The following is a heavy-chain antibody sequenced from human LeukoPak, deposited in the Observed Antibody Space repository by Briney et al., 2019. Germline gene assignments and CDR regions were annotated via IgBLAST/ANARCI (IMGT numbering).Heavy chain of an antibody. J-gene: IGHJ3*02. CDR1: GGYISSYY. CDR2: IYHSGST. CDR3: ARDGSTAAAAPKDAFDI. D-gene: IGHD6-13*01. V-gene: IGHV4-59*12. Sequence: KPSETLSLTCTVSGGYISSYYWSWIRQPPGKGLEWIGYIYHSGSTYYNPSLKSRVTISIDRSKNQFSLKLSSMTAADTAVYYCARDGSTAAAAPKDAFDIWGQGTMVTVSS.